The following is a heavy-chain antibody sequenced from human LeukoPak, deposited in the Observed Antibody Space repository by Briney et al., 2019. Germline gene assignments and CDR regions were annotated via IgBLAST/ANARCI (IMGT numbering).Heavy chain of an antibody. V-gene: IGHV3-48*03. Sequence: PGGSLRLSCAAPGGTLSSYEINWVRQAPGKGREWVSYISSSGTTIYYADSVKGRFTISRDNAKNSLYLQMDSLRAEDTAVYYRARVLDNSSSRYQSLKYWGQGTLVTVSS. D-gene: IGHD6-25*01. J-gene: IGHJ4*02. CDR2: ISSSGTTI. CDR1: GGTLSSYE. CDR3: ARVLDNSSSRYQSLKY.